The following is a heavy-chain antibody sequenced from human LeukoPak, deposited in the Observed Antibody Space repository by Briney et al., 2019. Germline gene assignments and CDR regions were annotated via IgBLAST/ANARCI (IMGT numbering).Heavy chain of an antibody. CDR1: GFTVSSNY. V-gene: IGHV3-66*01. J-gene: IGHJ4*02. D-gene: IGHD6-13*01. Sequence: PGGSLRLSCAASGFTVSSNYMSWVRQAPGKGLEWVSVIYSGGSTYYADSVKGRFTISRDNSKNTLYLQMNSLRAEDTAVYYCARGPPAAAGPFDYWGQGTLVTVSS. CDR2: IYSGGST. CDR3: ARGPPAAAGPFDY.